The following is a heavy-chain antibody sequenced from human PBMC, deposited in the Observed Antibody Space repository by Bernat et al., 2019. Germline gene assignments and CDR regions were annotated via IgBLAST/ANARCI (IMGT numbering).Heavy chain of an antibody. CDR1: GFTFSSYG. CDR2: IRYDGSNK. V-gene: IGHV3-30*02. D-gene: IGHD3-22*01. J-gene: IGHJ3*02. CDR3: AAAITMIVVAGDAFDI. Sequence: QVQLVESGGGVVQPGGSLRLSCAASGFTFSSYGMHWVRQAPGKGLEWVAFIRYDGSNKYYADSVKGRFTISRDNSKNTLYLQMNSLRAEDTAVYYCAAAITMIVVAGDAFDIWGQGTMVTVSS.